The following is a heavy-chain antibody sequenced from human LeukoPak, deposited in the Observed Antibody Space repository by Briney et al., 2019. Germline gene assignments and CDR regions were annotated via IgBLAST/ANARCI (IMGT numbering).Heavy chain of an antibody. Sequence: GGSLRLSCAASGFTFSTYWMTWVRQAPGKGLEWVGNIKPDGRETYFVDSVKGRFTISRGNAQNSLYLQMNSLRAENTSLYYCARDYYASGSHDYWGQGTLVTVSS. CDR3: ARDYYASGSHDY. CDR1: GFTFSTYW. D-gene: IGHD3-10*01. J-gene: IGHJ4*02. CDR2: IKPDGRET. V-gene: IGHV3-7*04.